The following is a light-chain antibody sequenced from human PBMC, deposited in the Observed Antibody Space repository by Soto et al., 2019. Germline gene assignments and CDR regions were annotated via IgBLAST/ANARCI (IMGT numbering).Light chain of an antibody. Sequence: DIVMTQSPLSLPVTPGEPASISCRPSQTLLHSNGYTYLDWYLQKPGQSPQLLISLGSNRASGVPDRFSGSGSGTDFTLKISRVEAEDVGVYYCMQALQITFGGGTKVEIK. J-gene: IGKJ4*01. CDR2: LGS. V-gene: IGKV2-28*01. CDR1: QTLLHSNGYTY. CDR3: MQALQIT.